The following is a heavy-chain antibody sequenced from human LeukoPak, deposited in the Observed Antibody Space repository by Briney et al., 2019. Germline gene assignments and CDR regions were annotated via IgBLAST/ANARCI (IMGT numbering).Heavy chain of an antibody. J-gene: IGHJ4*02. V-gene: IGHV1-46*01. CDR1: GYTFTKSDY. CDR2: INPSDGTT. Sequence: ASVKVSCKASGYTFTKSDYMHWVRQAPRQGLVWMGIINPSDGTTFYAQKFQGRVTMTRDTSTNTVYMELSSLRSADTAVFYCARGPTDMDFDYWGQGSLVTVSS. CDR3: ARGPTDMDFDY.